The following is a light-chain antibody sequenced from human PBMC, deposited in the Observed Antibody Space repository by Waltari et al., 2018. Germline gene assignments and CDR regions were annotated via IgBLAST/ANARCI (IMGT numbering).Light chain of an antibody. V-gene: IGKV1-39*01. CDR2: AAS. CDR1: QSISSY. Sequence: DIQMTQSPSSLSASVGARVTITCRASQSISSYLNWYQQKPGKAPNLLIYAASSLQSGVPSRFSGSGSGTDFTLTISCLQPEDCATYYCQQSYSTPFTFGPGTKVEIK. J-gene: IGKJ3*01. CDR3: QQSYSTPFT.